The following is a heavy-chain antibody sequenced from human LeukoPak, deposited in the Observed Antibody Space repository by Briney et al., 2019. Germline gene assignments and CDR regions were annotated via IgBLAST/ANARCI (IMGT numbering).Heavy chain of an antibody. V-gene: IGHV3-64*01. D-gene: IGHD3-10*01. Sequence: PGGSLRLSCAASGFTFSSYAMHWVRQAPGKGLEYVSAISSNGGSTYYANSVKGRFTISRDNSKNTLYLQMGSLRAEDMAVYYCAREGLWFGELWDMDVWGKGATVTVSS. CDR3: AREGLWFGELWDMDV. CDR1: GFTFSSYA. CDR2: ISSNGGST. J-gene: IGHJ6*03.